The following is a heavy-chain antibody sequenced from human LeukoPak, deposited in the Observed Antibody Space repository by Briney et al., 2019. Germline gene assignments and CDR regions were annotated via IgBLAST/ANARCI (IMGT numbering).Heavy chain of an antibody. V-gene: IGHV1-18*01. CDR2: ISAYNGNT. CDR3: ARAFWIDSGSYQDDY. J-gene: IGHJ4*02. Sequence: ASVKVSCKASGYTFTGYGISWVRQAPGQGLEWMGWISAYNGNTNYAQKLQGRVTMTTDTSTSTAYMELRSLRSDDTAVYYCARAFWIDSGSYQDDYWGQGTLVTVSS. CDR1: GYTFTGYG. D-gene: IGHD1-26*01.